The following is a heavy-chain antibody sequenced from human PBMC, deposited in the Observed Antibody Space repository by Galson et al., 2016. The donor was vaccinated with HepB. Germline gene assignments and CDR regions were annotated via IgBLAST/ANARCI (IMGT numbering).Heavy chain of an antibody. V-gene: IGHV1-8*01. CDR3: ARVHPSSYYGMDV. J-gene: IGHJ6*02. Sequence: SVKVSCKASGYTFTTYDINWVRQATGQGLEWMGWMNPNSDNRDYAQKFQGRVTMTRNTSISTANMELSSLTSADTAAYYCARVHPSSYYGMDVWGQGTTVTVSS. CDR2: MNPNSDNR. CDR1: GYTFTTYD.